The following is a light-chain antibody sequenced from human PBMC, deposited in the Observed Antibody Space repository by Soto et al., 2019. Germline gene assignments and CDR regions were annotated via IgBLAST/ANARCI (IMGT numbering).Light chain of an antibody. CDR1: QTINSY. V-gene: IGKV1-39*01. CDR2: GAS. J-gene: IGKJ1*01. Sequence: DIQMTQSPSSLSASVGDRVTITCRASQTINSYLNWYQQKPGKAPELLIYGASSLQSGVPSRFSGSGSGTDFTLTVISLQPEDFATYFCQQSFSTPRTFVQGTKVEIK. CDR3: QQSFSTPRT.